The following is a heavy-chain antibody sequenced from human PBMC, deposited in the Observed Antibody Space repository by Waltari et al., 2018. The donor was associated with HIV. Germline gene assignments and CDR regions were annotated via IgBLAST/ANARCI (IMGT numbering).Heavy chain of an antibody. CDR1: GFTFGNSG. J-gene: IGHJ4*02. V-gene: IGHV3-33*01. CDR3: AREGHYYGSGRFGGDY. D-gene: IGHD3-10*01. CDR2: IWYDGSNK. Sequence: QVQLVESGGGVVQPGRSLRHDCAAYGFTFGNSGMPWGRQAPGKGLEWVAGIWYDGSNKYYADSVKGRLTISRDNSKNTVYLQINRLRAEDTAVYYCAREGHYYGSGRFGGDYWGQGTLVTVSS.